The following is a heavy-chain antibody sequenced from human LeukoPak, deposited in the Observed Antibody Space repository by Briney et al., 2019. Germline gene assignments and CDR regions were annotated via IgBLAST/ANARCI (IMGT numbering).Heavy chain of an antibody. V-gene: IGHV3-23*01. CDR2: IIGSGTKT. CDR1: GFTFSNYA. CDR3: AKSYLCSGGRCSSHYLASDI. Sequence: GGSLRLSCAASGFTFSNYAMSWVRQAPGKGLEWVSSIIGSGTKTDHADSVKGRFTISRDNSKNTLYLQMNRLRPEDTAVYYCAKSYLCSGGRCSSHYLASDIWGQGTIITASS. D-gene: IGHD2-15*01. J-gene: IGHJ3*02.